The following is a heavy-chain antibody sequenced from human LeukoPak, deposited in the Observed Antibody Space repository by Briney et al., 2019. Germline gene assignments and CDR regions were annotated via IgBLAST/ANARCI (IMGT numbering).Heavy chain of an antibody. V-gene: IGHV5-51*01. Sequence: GESLKISCKGSGYSFTSYWIGWVRQMPGKGLEWMGIIYPGDSDTRYSPSFQGQVTISADKSISTAYLQWSSLKASDTAMYYCASSSYSSGWYGEVDYRGQGTLVTVSS. D-gene: IGHD6-19*01. CDR1: GYSFTSYW. CDR2: IYPGDSDT. CDR3: ASSSYSSGWYGEVDY. J-gene: IGHJ4*02.